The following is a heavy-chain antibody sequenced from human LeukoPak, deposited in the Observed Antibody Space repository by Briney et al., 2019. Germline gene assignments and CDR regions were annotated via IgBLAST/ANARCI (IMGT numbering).Heavy chain of an antibody. J-gene: IGHJ5*02. CDR2: ISGSGVNT. CDR3: ARERGSGSYHPFDP. D-gene: IGHD3-10*01. CDR1: GFTFSRSA. V-gene: IGHV3-23*01. Sequence: PGGSLRLSCAASGFTFSRSAMIWVRQAPGKGLEWVSAISGSGVNTYYADSVKGRFTISRDNSKDTLYLQMNSLRAEDTAVYYCARERGSGSYHPFDPWGQGTLVTVSS.